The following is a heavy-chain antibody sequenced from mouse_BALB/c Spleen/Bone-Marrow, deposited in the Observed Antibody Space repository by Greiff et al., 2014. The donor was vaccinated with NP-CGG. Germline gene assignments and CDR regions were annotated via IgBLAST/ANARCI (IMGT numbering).Heavy chain of an antibody. V-gene: IGHV1S56*01. CDR3: ARGGMITENYAMDY. CDR2: IYPGNVNT. CDR1: GYSFTSYY. Sequence: VKLMESGPELVKPGASVRISCKASGYSFTSYYIHWVKQRPGQGLEWIGWIYPGNVNTKYNEKFKGKATLTADKSSSTAYMQLSSLTSEDSAVYFCARGGMITENYAMDYWGQGTSVTVSS. J-gene: IGHJ4*01. D-gene: IGHD2-4*01.